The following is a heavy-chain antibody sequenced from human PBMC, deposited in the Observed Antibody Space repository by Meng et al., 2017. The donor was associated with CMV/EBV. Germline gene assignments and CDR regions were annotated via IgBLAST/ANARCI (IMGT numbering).Heavy chain of an antibody. J-gene: IGHJ2*01. CDR1: GFTFSSYS. D-gene: IGHD1-26*01. CDR2: ISSSSYI. CDR3: ARGPIVGATRGWYFDL. Sequence: ESLKISCAASGFTFSSYSMNWVRQAPGKGLEWVSSISSSSYIYYADSVKGRFTISRDNAKNSLYLQMNSLRAEDTAVYYCARGPIVGATRGWYFDLWGRGTLVTVSS. V-gene: IGHV3-21*01.